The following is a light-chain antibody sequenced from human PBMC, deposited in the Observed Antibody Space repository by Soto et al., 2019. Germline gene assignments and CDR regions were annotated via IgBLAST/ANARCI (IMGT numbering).Light chain of an antibody. CDR2: AAS. V-gene: IGKV1-8*01. CDR1: QGISSY. J-gene: IGKJ5*01. CDR3: QQYYSYPSIT. Sequence: AIRMPQSPSSLSASTGDRVTITCRASQGISSYLAWYQQKPGKAPKLLIYAASTLQSGVPSRFSGSGSGTDFTLTISCLQSEDFATYYCQQYYSYPSITVGQGTRLEIK.